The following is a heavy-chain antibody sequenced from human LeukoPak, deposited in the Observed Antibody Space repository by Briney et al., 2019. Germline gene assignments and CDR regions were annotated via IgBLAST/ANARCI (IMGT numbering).Heavy chain of an antibody. Sequence: AASVKVSCKASGYTFTSYAIHWVRQPPGQRLEWMGWISAGNGNTKYSQNFQGRVTFISNTSATTAFMELSSLRSEDAAVYYCARDSGSGSNDYWGQGTLVTVSS. CDR3: ARDSGSGSNDY. CDR1: GYTFTSYA. V-gene: IGHV1-3*01. CDR2: ISAGNGNT. D-gene: IGHD1-26*01. J-gene: IGHJ4*02.